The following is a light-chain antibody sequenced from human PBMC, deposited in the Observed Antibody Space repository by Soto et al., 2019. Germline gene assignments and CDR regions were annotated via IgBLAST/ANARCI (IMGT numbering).Light chain of an antibody. CDR3: QQYNTYPWT. Sequence: DIQMPQSPSTLSASVGDRVTITCLASQSISGWLAWYQRKPGKAPKLLIYKASTLESGVPSKFSGSGSGTEFTLTISSLQPDDFATYYCQQYNTYPWTFGQGTKVDIK. V-gene: IGKV1-5*03. CDR1: QSISGW. CDR2: KAS. J-gene: IGKJ1*01.